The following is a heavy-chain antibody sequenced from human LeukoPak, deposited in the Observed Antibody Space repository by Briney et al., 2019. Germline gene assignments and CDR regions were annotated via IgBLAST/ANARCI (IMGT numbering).Heavy chain of an antibody. CDR1: GFTFSTFA. D-gene: IGHD3-9*01. CDR3: AKDLRDILTGYYFDY. CDR2: IFPSGGEI. Sequence: SGGSLRLSCAASGFTFSTFAMIWVRQPPGKGLEWVSSIFPSGGEIHYADSVRGRFTISRDNSKSTLSLQMNSLRAEDTAVYYCAKDLRDILTGYYFDYWGQGTLVTVSS. J-gene: IGHJ4*02. V-gene: IGHV3-23*01.